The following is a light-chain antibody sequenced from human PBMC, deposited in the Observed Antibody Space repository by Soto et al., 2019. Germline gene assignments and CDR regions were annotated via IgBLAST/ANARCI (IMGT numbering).Light chain of an antibody. Sequence: QSVLTQPPSASGAPGQRVTISCSGGSSNIGTNAVNWYQQLPGTAPELLIYNNNQRPSGVPDRFSGSKSGASASLAISGLQYEDEADYYCAAWDDSLNGYAFGTGTKLTVL. CDR1: SSNIGTNA. CDR2: NNN. J-gene: IGLJ1*01. CDR3: AAWDDSLNGYA. V-gene: IGLV1-44*01.